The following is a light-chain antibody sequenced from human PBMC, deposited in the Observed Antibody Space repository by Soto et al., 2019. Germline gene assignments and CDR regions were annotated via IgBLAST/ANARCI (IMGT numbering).Light chain of an antibody. CDR2: GAS. Sequence: EIVMTQSPATLSVSPGERATLCCRASQSVSSNLAWYQQKPGQAPRLLIYGASTRATGIPARFSGSGSGTEFTLTISNLQSEDFAVYYCQQYTNWPETFGQGTKV. V-gene: IGKV3-15*01. CDR3: QQYTNWPET. J-gene: IGKJ1*01. CDR1: QSVSSN.